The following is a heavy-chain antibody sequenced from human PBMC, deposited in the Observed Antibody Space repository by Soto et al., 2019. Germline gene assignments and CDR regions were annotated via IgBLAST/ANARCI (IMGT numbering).Heavy chain of an antibody. J-gene: IGHJ5*02. CDR2: MNPNSGNT. V-gene: IGHV1-8*01. CDR3: ARDSLVIAAAGAPETGFDP. CDR1: GYTFTSYD. Sequence: QVQLVQSGAEVKKPGASVKVSCKASGYTFTSYDINWVRQATGQGLEWMGWMNPNSGNTGYAQKFQGRVTMTRNTSISKAYMELSSLRCEDTAVYYCARDSLVIAAAGAPETGFDPWGQGTLVTVSS. D-gene: IGHD6-13*01.